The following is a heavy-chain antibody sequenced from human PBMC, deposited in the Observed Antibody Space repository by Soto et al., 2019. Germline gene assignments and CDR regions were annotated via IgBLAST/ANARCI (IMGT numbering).Heavy chain of an antibody. CDR2: IYYTGTT. CDR3: ARDRYDFCSGYRHDAFDI. Sequence: VQLQESGPGLVKPSQTLSLTCTVSGVSISTGAYYWSWIRQLPGKGLEWIGYIYYTGTTYYSPSLMSRVTISVDTSKDQFSLKLSSVTAADTAVYYCARDRYDFCSGYRHDAFDIWGQGTMVTVSS. D-gene: IGHD3-3*01. J-gene: IGHJ3*02. CDR1: GVSISTGAYY. V-gene: IGHV4-31*03.